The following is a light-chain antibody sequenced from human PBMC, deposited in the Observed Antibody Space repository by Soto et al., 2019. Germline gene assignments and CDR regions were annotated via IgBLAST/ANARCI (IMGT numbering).Light chain of an antibody. V-gene: IGKV3-11*01. Sequence: EIVLTQSPATLSLSPGERATLSCRTSQSVGSALAWYQQKPGQAPRLLIYDASNRATGIPARFSGSGSGTDFTLTISSLQPEDFAVYYCQQRSLLFNFGGGTKV. J-gene: IGKJ4*01. CDR2: DAS. CDR3: QQRSLLFN. CDR1: QSVGSA.